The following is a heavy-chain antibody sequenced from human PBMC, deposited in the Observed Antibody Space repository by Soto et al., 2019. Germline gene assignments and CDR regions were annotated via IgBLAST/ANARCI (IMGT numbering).Heavy chain of an antibody. CDR3: AIGQMATPRTTFDP. Sequence: ASVKVSCKASGYTFTSYGISWVRQAPGQGLEWMGWISAYNGNTNYAQKLQGRVTMTTDTSTSTAYMELRSLRSDDTAVYYCAIGQMATPRTTFDPWGQGTLVTVSS. CDR2: ISAYNGNT. V-gene: IGHV1-18*01. J-gene: IGHJ5*02. D-gene: IGHD5-12*01. CDR1: GYTFTSYG.